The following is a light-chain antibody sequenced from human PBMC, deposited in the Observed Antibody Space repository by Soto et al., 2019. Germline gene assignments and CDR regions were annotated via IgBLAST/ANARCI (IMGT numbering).Light chain of an antibody. Sequence: EIVLTQSPVTLSLSLGERATLSCRANQSVDSNFLAWNQQKPGQAPRLLIYATSTRATGIPDRFSGSGSGTDFTLTISRLEPEDFAVYYCQQCGSSPITFGQGTRLEIK. J-gene: IGKJ5*01. CDR3: QQCGSSPIT. CDR2: ATS. V-gene: IGKV3-20*01. CDR1: QSVDSNF.